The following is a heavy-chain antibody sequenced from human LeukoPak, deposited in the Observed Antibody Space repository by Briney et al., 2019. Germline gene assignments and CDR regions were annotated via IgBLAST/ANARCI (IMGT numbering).Heavy chain of an antibody. CDR2: IYYSGST. CDR1: GGSISSSSYY. J-gene: IGHJ4*02. D-gene: IGHD1-26*01. V-gene: IGHV4-39*01. CDR3: ASESGSYYDFDY. Sequence: PSETLSLTCTVSGGSISSSSYYWGWIRQPPGKGLEWIGSIYYSGSTYYNPSLKSRVTISVDTSKNQFSLKLSSVTAADTAVYYCASESGSYYDFDYWGQGTLVTVSS.